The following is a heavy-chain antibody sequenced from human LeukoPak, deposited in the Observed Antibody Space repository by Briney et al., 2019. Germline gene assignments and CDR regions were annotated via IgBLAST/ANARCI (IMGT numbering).Heavy chain of an antibody. CDR3: ARHGSVSSGALV. CDR1: GGSISSYY. J-gene: IGHJ4*02. V-gene: IGHV4-59*08. CDR2: IFYSGST. Sequence: SETLSLTCTVSGGSISSYYWSWIRQPPGKGLEWIGYIFYSGSTNYNPSLKSRVTISVDTSKNQFSLKLSSVTAADRAVYYCARHGSVSSGALVWGQGTLVTVSS. D-gene: IGHD3-22*01.